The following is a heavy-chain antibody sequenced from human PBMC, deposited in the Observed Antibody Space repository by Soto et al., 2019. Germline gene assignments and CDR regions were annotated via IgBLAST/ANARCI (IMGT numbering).Heavy chain of an antibody. CDR3: ARGSNDDFWIPLGENY. CDR2: IYYSGST. V-gene: IGHV4-31*03. CDR1: GGSISSGGYY. Sequence: SETLSLTCTVSGGSISSGGYYWSWIRQHPGKGLEWIGYIYYSGSTYYNPSLKSRVTISVDTSKNQFSLKLSSVTAADTAVYYCARGSNDDFWIPLGENYWGQGTLVTVSS. D-gene: IGHD3-3*01. J-gene: IGHJ4*02.